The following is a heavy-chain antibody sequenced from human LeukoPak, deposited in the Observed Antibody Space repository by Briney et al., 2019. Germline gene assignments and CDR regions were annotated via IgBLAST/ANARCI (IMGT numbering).Heavy chain of an antibody. Sequence: PSETLSLTCTVSGGSISSSSYYWGWIRQPPGKGLEWIGSIYYSGSTYYNPSLKSRVTISLDTSKSQFSLKLSSVTAADTAVYYCARYYCDSNRCPGIDYWGQGTLVTVSS. CDR3: ARYYCDSNRCPGIDY. D-gene: IGHD2/OR15-2a*01. J-gene: IGHJ4*02. CDR1: GGSISSSSYY. V-gene: IGHV4-39*07. CDR2: IYYSGST.